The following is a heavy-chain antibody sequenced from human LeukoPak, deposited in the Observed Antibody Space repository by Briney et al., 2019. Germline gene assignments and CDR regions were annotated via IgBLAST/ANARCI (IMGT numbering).Heavy chain of an antibody. CDR2: IYYSGST. D-gene: IGHD4-17*01. CDR3: ARDVRRSTVTTGWFDP. V-gene: IGHV4-59*01. CDR1: GGSISSYY. Sequence: PSETLSLTCTVSGGSISSYYWSWIRQPPGKGLEWIGYIYYSGSTNYNPSLKSRVTISVDTSKNQFSLKLSSVTAADTAVYYCARDVRRSTVTTGWFDPWGQGTLVTVSS. J-gene: IGHJ5*02.